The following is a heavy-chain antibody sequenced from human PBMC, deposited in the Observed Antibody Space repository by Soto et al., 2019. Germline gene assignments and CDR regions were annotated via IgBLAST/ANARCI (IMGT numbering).Heavy chain of an antibody. V-gene: IGHV1-46*01. D-gene: IGHD2-2*01. Sequence: GASVKVSCKASGYTFTSYYLHWVRQAPGQGLEWMGIINPSGGGTSYAQKFQGRITMTRDTSTSTVYMQLSSLTSEDTAVYFRAKGADYASAPADIWGQGTLVTVSS. J-gene: IGHJ4*02. CDR2: INPSGGGT. CDR3: AKGADYASAPADI. CDR1: GYTFTSYY.